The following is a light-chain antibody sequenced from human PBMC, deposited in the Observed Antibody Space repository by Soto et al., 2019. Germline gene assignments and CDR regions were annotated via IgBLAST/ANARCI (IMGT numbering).Light chain of an antibody. CDR3: QQYNNWPRT. CDR1: QSVNSN. CDR2: GAS. J-gene: IGKJ1*01. V-gene: IGKV3-15*01. Sequence: EIVMTQSPATLSVSPGERGTLSCRASQSVNSNLAWYQQKPGQAPRLLIYGASTRATGIPARFSGSGSGTEFTLTISSRQSEDLAIYYCQQYNNWPRTFGQGTKVEVK.